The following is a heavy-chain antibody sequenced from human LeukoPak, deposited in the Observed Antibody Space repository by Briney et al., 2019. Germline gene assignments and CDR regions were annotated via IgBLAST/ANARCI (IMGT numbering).Heavy chain of an antibody. Sequence: SVKVSSKAPGYTFTGDYIHWVRQASGQGLGWMGWINPNSGGTKYAQKFQGRVTMTRDTSINTAYMELYSLRSDDTAVYYCARDRSRYDSSGYYQQFWGQGTLVTVSS. CDR3: ARDRSRYDSSGYYQQF. J-gene: IGHJ4*02. CDR1: GYTFTGDY. V-gene: IGHV1-2*02. CDR2: INPNSGGT. D-gene: IGHD3-22*01.